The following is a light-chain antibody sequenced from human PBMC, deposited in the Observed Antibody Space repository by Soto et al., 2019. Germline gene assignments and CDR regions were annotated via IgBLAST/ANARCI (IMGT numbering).Light chain of an antibody. CDR1: QNVRSY. CDR2: DAS. CDR3: QQYYSTPWT. V-gene: IGKV3-11*01. Sequence: EIVLTQSPVTLSLSPGESATLSCRASQNVRSYLAWYQQRPGQAPRLLIYDASTRATGIPARFSGSGSGTDFTLSISSLQAEDVAVYYCQQYYSTPWTFGQGTKVEIK. J-gene: IGKJ1*01.